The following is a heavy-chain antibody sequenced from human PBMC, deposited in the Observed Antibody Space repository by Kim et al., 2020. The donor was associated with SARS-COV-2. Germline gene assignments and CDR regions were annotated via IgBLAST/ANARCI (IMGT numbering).Heavy chain of an antibody. CDR1: GYTFTSYG. CDR3: ATTTVTSPIYYYYGMDV. J-gene: IGHJ6*02. D-gene: IGHD4-17*01. Sequence: ASVKVSCKASGYTFTSYGISWVRQAPGQGLEWMGWISAYNGNTNYAQKLQGRVTMTTDTSTSTAYMELRSLRSDDTAVYYCATTTVTSPIYYYYGMDVWGQGTTVTVSS. CDR2: ISAYNGNT. V-gene: IGHV1-18*04.